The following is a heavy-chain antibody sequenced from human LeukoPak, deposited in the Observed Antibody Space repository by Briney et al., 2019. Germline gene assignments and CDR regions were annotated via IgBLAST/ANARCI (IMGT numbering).Heavy chain of an antibody. CDR3: ARDLRRRGYHWGCDH. CDR1: GYMFTHYY. V-gene: IGHV1-46*01. J-gene: IGHJ4*02. CDR2: ITSSGGDT. Sequence: ASVKVSCKASGYMFTHYYMHWVLQAPGQGLEWMGMITSSGGDTSYAQKFEGRVTMTRDTSTRKVYMEMSRLTSEDTAVYYCARDLRRRGYHWGCDHWGQGTLVSVSP. D-gene: IGHD5-24*01.